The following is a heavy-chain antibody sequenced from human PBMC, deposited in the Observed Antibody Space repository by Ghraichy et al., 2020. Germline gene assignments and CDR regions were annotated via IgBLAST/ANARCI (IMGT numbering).Heavy chain of an antibody. V-gene: IGHV3-48*02. CDR2: ITSSSRFK. J-gene: IGHJ6*02. CDR1: GFTFSSYS. Sequence: LNISCVGSGFTFSSYSMNWVRQSPGKGLEWVSYITSSSRFKSYADSVKGRFTISRDNAQNSLYLEMNSLRDEDTAVYYCARGSTVVRFYFYAGMDVWGQGTTVTVSS. D-gene: IGHD4-23*01. CDR3: ARGSTVVRFYFYAGMDV.